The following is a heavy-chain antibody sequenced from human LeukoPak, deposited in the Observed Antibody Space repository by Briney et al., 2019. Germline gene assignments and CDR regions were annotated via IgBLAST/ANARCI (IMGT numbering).Heavy chain of an antibody. V-gene: IGHV3-33*06. CDR3: AKDQWNPDY. D-gene: IGHD6-19*01. CDR1: GFTFSSYG. Sequence: PGGSLRLSCAASGFTFSSYGMHWVRQAPGKGLEWVAVVWDDGSSQNYADSVKGRFTISRDNSKNMLYLQMNSLRAEDTAVYYCAKDQWNPDYWGQGTLVSASS. CDR2: VWDDGSSQ. J-gene: IGHJ4*02.